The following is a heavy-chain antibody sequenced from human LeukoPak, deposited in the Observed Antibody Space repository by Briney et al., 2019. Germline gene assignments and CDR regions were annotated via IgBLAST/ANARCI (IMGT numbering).Heavy chain of an antibody. CDR3: ARQCGGDCLDAFDI. V-gene: IGHV4-59*08. Sequence: PSETLCLTCTVSGGSISSYYWSWIRQPPGKGLEWIGYIYYSGSTNYNPSLKSRVTISVDTSKNQFSLKLSSVTAADTAVYYCARQCGGDCLDAFDISGQGTMVTVSS. CDR2: IYYSGST. J-gene: IGHJ3*02. D-gene: IGHD2-21*02. CDR1: GGSISSYY.